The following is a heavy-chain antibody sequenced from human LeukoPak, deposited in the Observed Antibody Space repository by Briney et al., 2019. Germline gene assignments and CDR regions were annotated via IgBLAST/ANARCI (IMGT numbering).Heavy chain of an antibody. J-gene: IGHJ4*02. CDR3: ARVTGYCSGGSCYPNYYFDN. Sequence: GGSLRLSCAASGFTFSSYSMNWVRQAPGKGLEWVSYISSRSATIYYADSVKGRFIISRDNAKNSLYLQMNSLRAEDTAVYYCARVTGYCSGGSCYPNYYFDNWGQGTLVTVSS. CDR1: GFTFSSYS. CDR2: ISSRSATI. V-gene: IGHV3-48*01. D-gene: IGHD2-15*01.